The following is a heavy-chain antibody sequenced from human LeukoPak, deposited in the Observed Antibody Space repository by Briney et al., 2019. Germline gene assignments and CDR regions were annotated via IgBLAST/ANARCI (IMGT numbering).Heavy chain of an antibody. CDR2: IIPIFGTA. J-gene: IGHJ5*02. CDR1: GGTFSSYA. Sequence: ASVKVSCKASGGTFSSYAISWVRQAPGQGLEWMGGIIPIFGTANYAQKFQGRVTITADESTSTAYMELSSPRSEDTAVYYCAREGPVVVAATRFDPWGQGTLVTVSS. V-gene: IGHV1-69*13. CDR3: AREGPVVVAATRFDP. D-gene: IGHD2-15*01.